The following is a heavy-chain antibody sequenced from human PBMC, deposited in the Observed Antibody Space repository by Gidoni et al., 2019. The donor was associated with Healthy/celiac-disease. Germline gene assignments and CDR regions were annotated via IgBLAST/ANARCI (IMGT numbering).Heavy chain of an antibody. D-gene: IGHD3-10*01. CDR3: ARDGVGFGELLGY. V-gene: IGHV1-69*08. J-gene: IGHJ4*02. Sequence: QVQLVQSGAEVKKPASSVKVSSKASGGTSTSYTISWVRQAPGQGLEWMGRIIPSLGIANYAQKFQGRVTITADKSTSTAYMELSSLRSEDTAVYYCARDGVGFGELLGYWGQGTLVTVSS. CDR2: IIPSLGIA. CDR1: GGTSTSYT.